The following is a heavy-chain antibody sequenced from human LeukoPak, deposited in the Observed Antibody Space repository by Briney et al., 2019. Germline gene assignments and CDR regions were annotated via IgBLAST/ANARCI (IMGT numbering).Heavy chain of an antibody. J-gene: IGHJ6*02. D-gene: IGHD3-22*01. CDR1: GGSISSCY. V-gene: IGHV4-4*07. CDR3: AKYESKTNYGMDV. Sequence: SETLSLTCTVSGGSISSCYWSWIRQPAGKGLEYIGRIYGGSTNYNPSLKSRVTLSVDTSNNLFYMKPTSVTAADTAVYYCAKYESKTNYGMDVWGQGTTVTVSS. CDR2: IYGGST.